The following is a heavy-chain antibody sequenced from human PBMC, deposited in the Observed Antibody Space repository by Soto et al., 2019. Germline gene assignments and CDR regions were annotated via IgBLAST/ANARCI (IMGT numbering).Heavy chain of an antibody. CDR2: IHSSGTT. V-gene: IGHV4-4*07. CDR3: ARDRIIGTSYSDY. CDR1: SGSINSFY. D-gene: IGHD1-7*01. J-gene: IGHJ4*02. Sequence: SLPCTVSSGSINSFYWSWIRQPAGKGLEWIGRIHSSGTTNYNPSLKSRVTMSVDTSRNQFSLKLTSVTAADTAVYYCARDRIIGTSYSDYWGQGVLVTVSS.